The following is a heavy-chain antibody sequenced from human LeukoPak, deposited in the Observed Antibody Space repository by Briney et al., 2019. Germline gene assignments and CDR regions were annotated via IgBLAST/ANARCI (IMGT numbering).Heavy chain of an antibody. J-gene: IGHJ4*02. CDR1: GFTFSNYG. Sequence: GGSLRLSCAASGFTFSNYGMHWVRQAPGKGLEWVAIISYDGSNKYYADSVKGRFTISRDNSKNTLYLQMNSLRADDTAVYYCAKNRGYCSGGSCYSEYWGQGTLVTVSS. V-gene: IGHV3-30*18. D-gene: IGHD2-15*01. CDR3: AKNRGYCSGGSCYSEY. CDR2: ISYDGSNK.